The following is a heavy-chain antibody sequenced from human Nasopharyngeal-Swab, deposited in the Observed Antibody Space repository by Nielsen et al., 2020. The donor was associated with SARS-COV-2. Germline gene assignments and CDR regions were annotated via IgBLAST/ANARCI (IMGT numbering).Heavy chain of an antibody. CDR1: GYSISSGYY. Sequence: SDTLSLPCTVSGYSISSGYYWGCIRQPPGKGMEWIGSIYHSGSTYYNPSLKSRVTISVDTSKNQFSLKVSSVTAADTAVYYCARGPYGTFDYWGQGTLVTVSS. J-gene: IGHJ4*02. CDR3: ARGPYGTFDY. V-gene: IGHV4-38-2*02. CDR2: IYHSGST. D-gene: IGHD4-17*01.